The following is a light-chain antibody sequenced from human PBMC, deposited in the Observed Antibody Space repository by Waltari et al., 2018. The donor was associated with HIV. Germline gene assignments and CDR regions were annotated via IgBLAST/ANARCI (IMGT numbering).Light chain of an antibody. V-gene: IGLV3-25*03. CDR2: KDT. CDR1: ALPKQY. J-gene: IGLJ3*02. CDR3: QSADSNASLWV. Sequence: SYELTQPPSVSVSPGQKARITCSGDALPKQYAYWYQQRPGQAPVLVIYKDTERPSGIPERFSGSSSGTTATLTIIGVQAQDEADYHCQSADSNASLWVFGGGTKLTVL.